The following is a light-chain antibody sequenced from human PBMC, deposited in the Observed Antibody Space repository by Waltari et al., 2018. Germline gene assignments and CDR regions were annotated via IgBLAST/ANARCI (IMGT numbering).Light chain of an antibody. CDR3: QQYMNWPRT. J-gene: IGKJ1*01. Sequence: DIVMTQSPATLSVSPGERATLPCRASQNVYTNLAWYQQKPGQAPRLLIYGATTRATDIPARFSGSGSGTEFTLTISSLESEDFAIFYCQQYMNWPRTFGQGTKVEIK. CDR2: GAT. V-gene: IGKV3-15*01. CDR1: QNVYTN.